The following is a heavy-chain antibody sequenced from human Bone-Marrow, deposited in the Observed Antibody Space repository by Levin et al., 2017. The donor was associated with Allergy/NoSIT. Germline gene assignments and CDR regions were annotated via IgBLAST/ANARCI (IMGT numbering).Heavy chain of an antibody. CDR3: AKRRGYGSDYFDS. D-gene: IGHD6-19*01. Sequence: GESLKISCAASGFTFSSHGMHWVRQAPGKGLQWVAVISSDSNNKYYGDSVKGRFTISRDNSENTLYLEMNSVTTEDTAVYYCAKRRGYGSDYFDSWDLGTLVTVSS. V-gene: IGHV3-30*18. CDR1: GFTFSSHG. CDR2: ISSDSNNK. J-gene: IGHJ4*02.